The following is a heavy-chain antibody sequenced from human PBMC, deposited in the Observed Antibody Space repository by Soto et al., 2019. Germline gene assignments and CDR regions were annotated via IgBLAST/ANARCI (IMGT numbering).Heavy chain of an antibody. J-gene: IGHJ3*02. CDR3: ARVRGYGSGASYDAFDI. Sequence: QVQLQESGPGLVKPSGTLSLTCAVSGGSISSSNWWSWVRQPPGKGLEWIGEIYHSGSTNYNPSLMSRVTISVDKSKHQFSLKLSSVTAADTSVYYCARVRGYGSGASYDAFDIWGQGTMFTVSS. V-gene: IGHV4-4*02. CDR2: IYHSGST. D-gene: IGHD3-10*01. CDR1: GGSISSSNW.